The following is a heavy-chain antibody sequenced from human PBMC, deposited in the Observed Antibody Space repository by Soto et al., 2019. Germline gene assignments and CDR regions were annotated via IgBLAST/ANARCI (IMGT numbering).Heavy chain of an antibody. Sequence: GGSLRLSCGASGYIFSTYSMNWVRQAPGKGLEWVGFIRSKAYGGTTEYAASVKGRFTISRDDSKSIAYLQMNSLKTEDTAVYYCTRDEYSISYFDPWRQGTLVTV. CDR3: TRDEYSISYFDP. CDR2: IRSKAYGGTT. V-gene: IGHV3-49*04. J-gene: IGHJ5*02. D-gene: IGHD6-6*01. CDR1: GYIFSTYS.